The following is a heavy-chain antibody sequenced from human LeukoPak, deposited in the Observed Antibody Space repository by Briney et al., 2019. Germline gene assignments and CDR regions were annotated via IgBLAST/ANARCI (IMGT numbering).Heavy chain of an antibody. Sequence: SETLSLTCTVSGGSISSYYWSWIRQPAGKGLEWIGRIYTSGSTNYNPSLKSRVTMSVDTSKNQFSLKLTSVTAADTAVYYCARLKYSSGWAGAFDIWGQGTMVTVSS. J-gene: IGHJ3*02. V-gene: IGHV4-4*07. CDR1: GGSISSYY. D-gene: IGHD6-19*01. CDR3: ARLKYSSGWAGAFDI. CDR2: IYTSGST.